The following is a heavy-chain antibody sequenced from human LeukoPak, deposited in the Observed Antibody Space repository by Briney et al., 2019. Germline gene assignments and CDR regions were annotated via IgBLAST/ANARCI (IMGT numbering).Heavy chain of an antibody. V-gene: IGHV3-7*03. CDR3: ARDTGALVTHFDY. CDR1: GFDFSSYW. CDR2: IKYDEIEK. Sequence: GGSLRLSCTASGFDFSSYWMSWVRQAPGKGLEWVANIKYDEIEKYHVDSVKGRFTISRDNAKNSLYLQMNSLRAEDTAVYYCARDTGALVTHFDYWGQGTLVTVSS. J-gene: IGHJ4*02. D-gene: IGHD5-18*01.